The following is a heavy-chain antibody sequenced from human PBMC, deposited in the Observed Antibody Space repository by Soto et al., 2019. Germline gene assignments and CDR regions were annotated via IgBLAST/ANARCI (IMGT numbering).Heavy chain of an antibody. D-gene: IGHD5-12*01. CDR3: ARISVASRYMDV. Sequence: QLQLEESGPGLVKPSETPSLTCTVSGGSISSSSYYCGWIRQSPGEGLEWIGRFCYRGSTYYSPSLRSRVTISGDTSRKQISLRLSSVTAADTAVYYCARISVASRYMDVWGKGTTVTVSS. CDR2: FCYRGST. V-gene: IGHV4-39*01. J-gene: IGHJ6*03. CDR1: GGSISSSSYY.